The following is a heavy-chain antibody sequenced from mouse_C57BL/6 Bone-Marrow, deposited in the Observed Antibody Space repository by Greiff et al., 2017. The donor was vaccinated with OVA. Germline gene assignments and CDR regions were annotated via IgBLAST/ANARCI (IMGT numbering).Heavy chain of an antibody. V-gene: IGHV3-5*01. J-gene: IGHJ1*03. Sequence: EVKLQESGPGLVKPSQTVFLTCTVTGISITTGNYRWSWIRQFPGNKLEWIGYIYYSGTITYNPSLTSRTTITRDTPKNQFFLEMNSLTAEDTATYYCAREGDDYDVFYWYFDVWGTGTTVTVSS. CDR3: AREGDDYDVFYWYFDV. CDR1: GISITTGNYR. CDR2: IYYSGTI. D-gene: IGHD2-4*01.